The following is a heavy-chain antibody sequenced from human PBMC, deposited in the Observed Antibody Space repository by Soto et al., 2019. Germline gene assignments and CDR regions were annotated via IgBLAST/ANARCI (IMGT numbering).Heavy chain of an antibody. V-gene: IGHV1-69*13. CDR3: ARERTVGATLGY. Sequence: ASVKVSCKASGGTFSSYAISWVRQAPGQGLEWMGGIIPIFGTANYAQKFQGRVTITADESTSTAYMELSSLRSEDTAVYYCARERTVGATLGYWGQGTLVTSPQ. J-gene: IGHJ4*02. D-gene: IGHD1-26*01. CDR1: GGTFSSYA. CDR2: IIPIFGTA.